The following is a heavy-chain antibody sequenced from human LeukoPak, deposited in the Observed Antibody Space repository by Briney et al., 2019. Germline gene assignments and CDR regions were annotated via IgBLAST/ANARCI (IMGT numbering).Heavy chain of an antibody. Sequence: TETLCLTCSVSGGSIAVNHYYWGWIRQPPGKGLEWIGSGLYTGNTYSNPSLRSRVTISVDTSKNEFSLKMNSVTAADTAVYYCAREHRSSKYFDSWGQGALMIVSS. J-gene: IGHJ4*02. V-gene: IGHV4-39*02. CDR2: GLYTGNT. D-gene: IGHD6-6*01. CDR1: GGSIAVNHYY. CDR3: AREHRSSKYFDS.